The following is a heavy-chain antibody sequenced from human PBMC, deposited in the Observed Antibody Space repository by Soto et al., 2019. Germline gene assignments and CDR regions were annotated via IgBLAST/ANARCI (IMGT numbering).Heavy chain of an antibody. V-gene: IGHV2-5*02. CDR1: GFSLRTTGVA. CDR3: AHRRGGKDAFDI. CDR2: IYWDDDK. J-gene: IGHJ3*02. Sequence: QITLKESGPTLVKPTQPLTLTCTFSGFSLRTTGVAVGWIRQPPGKALEWLALIYWDDDKRYNSSLKSRLTITKDTSKNQVVLTMTNMDPMDTATYYCAHRRGGKDAFDIWGQGTMVTVSS. D-gene: IGHD3-10*01.